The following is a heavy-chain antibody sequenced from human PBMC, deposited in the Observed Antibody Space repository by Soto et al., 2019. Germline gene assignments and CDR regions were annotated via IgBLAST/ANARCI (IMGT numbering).Heavy chain of an antibody. J-gene: IGHJ3*02. V-gene: IGHV3-11*01. D-gene: IGHD3-22*01. Sequence: QVQLVESGGGLVKPGGSLRLSCAASGFTFSDYYMNWIRQAPGKGLEWVSYISRGGSTIYYADSVKGRFTISRDNAKNSLYLQMNSLRAEDTAEYYCAREPLIVGGNAFDIWGQGTMVTVSS. CDR2: ISRGGSTI. CDR3: AREPLIVGGNAFDI. CDR1: GFTFSDYY.